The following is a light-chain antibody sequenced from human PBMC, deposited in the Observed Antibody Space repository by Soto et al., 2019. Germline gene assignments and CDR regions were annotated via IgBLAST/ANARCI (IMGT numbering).Light chain of an antibody. CDR2: DAS. Sequence: EIVLTQSPATLSLSPGERATLSCRASQSVRRYLAWYQQEPGQAPRLLIYDASNRASGIPARFSGSGSGTDFTLTISSLEPEDFALYYCQQRSSWPSLTFGGGTKVDIK. CDR1: QSVRRY. CDR3: QQRSSWPSLT. V-gene: IGKV3-11*01. J-gene: IGKJ4*01.